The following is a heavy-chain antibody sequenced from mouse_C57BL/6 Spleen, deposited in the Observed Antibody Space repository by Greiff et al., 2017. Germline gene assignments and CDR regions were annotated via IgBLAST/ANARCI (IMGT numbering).Heavy chain of an antibody. Sequence: QVQLQQPGAELVKPGASVQVSCKASGYTFTSYWMHWVKQRPGQGLEWIGRIHPSDSDTNYTQKFKGKATLTVDKSSSPAYMQLSSLTSEDSAVYYCATSATGGAWFAYWGQGTLVTVSA. CDR2: IHPSDSDT. J-gene: IGHJ3*01. CDR1: GYTFTSYW. V-gene: IGHV1-74*01. D-gene: IGHD6-1*01. CDR3: ATSATGGAWFAY.